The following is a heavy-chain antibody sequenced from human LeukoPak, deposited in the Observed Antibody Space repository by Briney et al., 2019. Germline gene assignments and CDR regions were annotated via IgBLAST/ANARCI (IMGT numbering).Heavy chain of an antibody. CDR2: LVSAGDT. CDR1: GFSLSNYG. J-gene: IGHJ4*02. D-gene: IGHD5-12*01. Sequence: GGSLRLSCAVSGFSLSNYGMHWVRQASGKGLEWVSALVSAGDTFYAGSAKGRFTISRDNARNSLYLQMNSLRAGDTAVYYCARDSGSGFDYWGQGTLVTVSS. V-gene: IGHV3-13*04. CDR3: ARDSGSGFDY.